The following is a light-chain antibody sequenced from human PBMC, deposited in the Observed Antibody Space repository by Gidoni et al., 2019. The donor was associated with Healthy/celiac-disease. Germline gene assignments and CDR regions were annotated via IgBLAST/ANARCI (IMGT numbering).Light chain of an antibody. J-gene: IGLJ2*01. CDR1: ALPKQY. Sequence: SYDLTQPHSVSVSPGQTARITCSGDALPKQYAYWYQQKPGQAPVLVIYKDSERPSGIPERFSGSSSGTTVTLTISGVQAEDEADYYCQSADSSGTNVVFGGGTKLTVL. CDR2: KDS. V-gene: IGLV3-25*03. CDR3: QSADSSGTNVV.